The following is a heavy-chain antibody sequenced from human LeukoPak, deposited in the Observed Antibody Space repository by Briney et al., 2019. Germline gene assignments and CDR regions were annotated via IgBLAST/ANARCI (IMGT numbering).Heavy chain of an antibody. V-gene: IGHV3-30-3*01. Sequence: GGSLRLSCVASGFTFSSYTMHWVRQAPGKGLEWVAVISYEATNKHYTDPVKGRFTISRDNSKNTLYLQMNSLRAEDTAVYYCARDLIEYSSSWYGYYWGQGTLVTVSS. J-gene: IGHJ4*02. CDR2: ISYEATNK. CDR3: ARDLIEYSSSWYGYY. CDR1: GFTFSSYT. D-gene: IGHD6-13*01.